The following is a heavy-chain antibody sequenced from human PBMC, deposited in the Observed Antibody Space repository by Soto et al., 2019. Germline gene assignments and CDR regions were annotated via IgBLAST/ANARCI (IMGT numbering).Heavy chain of an antibody. CDR1: GGTVSSYA. J-gene: IGHJ4*02. V-gene: IGHV1-69*13. CDR3: ARHLGGRPDY. CDR2: IIPIFFTA. D-gene: IGHD3-16*01. Sequence: SVKVSCKASGGTVSSYAISWVRQAPGQGLELIVGIIPIFFTANYAQKFQGRFTITAYGSTSTTCIELSSLRSEDTAVYYCARHLGGRPDYWGQGILVTVSX.